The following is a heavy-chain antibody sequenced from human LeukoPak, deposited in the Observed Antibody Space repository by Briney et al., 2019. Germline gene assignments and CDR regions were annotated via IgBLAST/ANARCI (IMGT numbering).Heavy chain of an antibody. J-gene: IGHJ4*02. Sequence: VSVKVSCKASGYTFTNYGISWVRQAPGQGLEWMGWISGYNGNTKYAQKLQGRVTMTTDTSTSTAYMDLRGLRSDDTAVYYCARASDDILTGYPGELDYWGQGTLVTVSS. CDR2: ISGYNGNT. CDR1: GYTFTNYG. D-gene: IGHD3-9*01. CDR3: ARASDDILTGYPGELDY. V-gene: IGHV1-18*04.